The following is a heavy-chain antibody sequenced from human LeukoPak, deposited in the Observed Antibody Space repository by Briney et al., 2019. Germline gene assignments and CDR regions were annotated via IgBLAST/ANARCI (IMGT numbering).Heavy chain of an antibody. Sequence: GGSLRLSCAASGFTFSSYSMNWVRQAPGKGLEWVSSISSSSSYIYYADSVKGRFTISRDNAKNSLYLQMNSLRAEDTAVYYCAREYCSSTSCYRGRGAFDIWGQGTMVTVSS. D-gene: IGHD2-2*02. CDR2: ISSSSSYI. V-gene: IGHV3-21*01. J-gene: IGHJ3*02. CDR1: GFTFSSYS. CDR3: AREYCSSTSCYRGRGAFDI.